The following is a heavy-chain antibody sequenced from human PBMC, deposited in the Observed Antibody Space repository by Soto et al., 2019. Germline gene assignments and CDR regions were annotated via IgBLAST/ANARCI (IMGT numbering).Heavy chain of an antibody. Sequence: GSLRLSCAASGFTFSNYAMTWVRQAPGKGLEYVASISVSAGTKLYANPVKGRFTISRDESRNTLSLQMNGLRADDTGVYYCAKGPWQLSYYYYYGLDVWGQGTTVTVSS. V-gene: IGHV3-23*01. J-gene: IGHJ6*02. CDR1: GFTFSNYA. D-gene: IGHD1-1*01. CDR2: ISVSAGTK. CDR3: AKGPWQLSYYYYYGLDV.